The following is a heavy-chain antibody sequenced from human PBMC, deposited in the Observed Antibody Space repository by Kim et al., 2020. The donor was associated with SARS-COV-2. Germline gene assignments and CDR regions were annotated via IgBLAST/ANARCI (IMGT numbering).Heavy chain of an antibody. CDR1: GASINGYY. CDR2: IYNIGST. V-gene: IGHV4-59*01. J-gene: IGHJ6*02. CDR3: ARALTDDILTGYYIPPYHYFGLDV. Sequence: SETLSLTCAVSGASINGYYWSWIRQPPGKGLEWIGHIYNIGSTNYNPSLKSRVTISVDTSKNLFSLRLSSVTAADTAVYYCARALTDDILTGYYIPPYHYFGLDVWGQGTTVTVS. D-gene: IGHD3-9*01.